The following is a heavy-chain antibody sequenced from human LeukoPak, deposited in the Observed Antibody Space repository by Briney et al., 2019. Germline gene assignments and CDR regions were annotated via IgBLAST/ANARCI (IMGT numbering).Heavy chain of an antibody. CDR1: GGTFSSYT. J-gene: IGHJ4*02. V-gene: IGHV1-69*02. Sequence: ASVKVSCKASGGTFSSYTISWVRQAPGQGLEWMGRIIPILGIANYAQKFQGRVTITADKSTSTACMELSSLRSEDTAVYYCARGSSGRGIYSYGYNYWGQGTLVTVSS. D-gene: IGHD5-18*01. CDR3: ARGSSGRGIYSYGYNY. CDR2: IIPILGIA.